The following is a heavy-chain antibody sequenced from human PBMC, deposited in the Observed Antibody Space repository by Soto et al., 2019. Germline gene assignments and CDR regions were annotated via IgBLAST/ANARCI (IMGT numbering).Heavy chain of an antibody. V-gene: IGHV4-59*12. CDR3: AGDRYCSGGSCTLGGMDV. CDR2: IYYSGST. Sequence: PSETLSLTCTVSGGSISSYYWSWIRQPPGKGLEWIGYIYYSGSTNYNPSLKSRVTISVDTSKNQFSLKLSSVTAADTAVYYCAGDRYCSGGSCTLGGMDVWGQGTTVTVSS. J-gene: IGHJ6*02. D-gene: IGHD2-15*01. CDR1: GGSISSYY.